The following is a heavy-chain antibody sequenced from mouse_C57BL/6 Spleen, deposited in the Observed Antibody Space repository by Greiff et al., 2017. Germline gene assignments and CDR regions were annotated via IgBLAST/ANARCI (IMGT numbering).Heavy chain of an antibody. V-gene: IGHV1-22*01. CDR1: GYTFTDYN. CDR3: ARVYYDYDGFAY. D-gene: IGHD2-4*01. J-gene: IGHJ3*01. Sequence: EVQGVESGPELVKPGASVKMSCKASGYTFTDYNMHWVKQSHGKSLEWIGYINPNNGGTSYNQKFKGKATLTVNKSSSTAYMELRSLTSEDSAVYYCARVYYDYDGFAYWGQGTLVTVSA. CDR2: INPNNGGT.